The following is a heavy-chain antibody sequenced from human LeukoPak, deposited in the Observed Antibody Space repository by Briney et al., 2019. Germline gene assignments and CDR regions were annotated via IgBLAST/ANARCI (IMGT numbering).Heavy chain of an antibody. V-gene: IGHV3-66*01. CDR2: IYSGGST. Sequence: GGSLRLSCAASGFTVSSNYMSWVRQAPGKGLEWVSVIYSGGSTYYADSVKGRFTTSRDNSKNTLYLQMNSLRAEDTAVYYCARESGRITIFGVVIHKGMDVWGQGTTVTVSS. D-gene: IGHD3-3*01. CDR1: GFTVSSNY. CDR3: ARESGRITIFGVVIHKGMDV. J-gene: IGHJ6*02.